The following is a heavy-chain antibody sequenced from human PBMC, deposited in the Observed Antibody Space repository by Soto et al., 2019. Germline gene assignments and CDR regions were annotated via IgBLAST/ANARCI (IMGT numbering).Heavy chain of an antibody. J-gene: IGHJ5*02. V-gene: IGHV1-69*13. CDR1: GGTFSSYA. CDR3: ARGRYSYGYGWFDP. CDR2: IIPIFGTA. Sequence: GASVKVSCKASGGTFSSYAISWVRQAPGQGLEWMGGIIPIFGTANYAQKFQGGVTITADESTSTAYMELSSLRSEDTAVYYCARGRYSYGYGWFDPWGQGTLVTVSS. D-gene: IGHD5-18*01.